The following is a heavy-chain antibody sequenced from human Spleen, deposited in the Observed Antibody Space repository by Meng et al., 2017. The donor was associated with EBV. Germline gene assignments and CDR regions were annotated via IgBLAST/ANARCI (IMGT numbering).Heavy chain of an antibody. J-gene: IGHJ5*02. V-gene: IGHV4-61*01. Sequence: QLPLQVWRHCRVRSSETLSLTCRVFRCSAGTGSYYWSWIRQPPGKGLEWIGYIQHPESTNYIASLKGRVTISVDTSKNQFSLRLTSVTAADTAVYYCARPFPSWQSPRLDPFGAWGQGTLVTVSS. CDR2: IQHPEST. D-gene: IGHD6-19*01. CDR1: RCSAGTGSYY. CDR3: ARPFPSWQSPRLDPFGA.